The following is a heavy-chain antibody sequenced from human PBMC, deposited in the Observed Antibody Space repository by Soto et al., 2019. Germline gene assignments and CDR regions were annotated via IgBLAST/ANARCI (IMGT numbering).Heavy chain of an antibody. D-gene: IGHD3-22*01. J-gene: IGHJ5*02. CDR2: IDPSDSYT. V-gene: IGHV5-10-1*01. CDR1: GYNLTNYW. CDR3: ASLFYYDSSGYYEWFDP. Sequence: GESLKISCNGSGYNLTNYWISWVRQMPGKGLEWMGRIDPSDSYTTYSPSFQGHVTISADESTSTAYLQWSSLKASDTAMYYCASLFYYDSSGYYEWFDPWVQGTLVTVSS.